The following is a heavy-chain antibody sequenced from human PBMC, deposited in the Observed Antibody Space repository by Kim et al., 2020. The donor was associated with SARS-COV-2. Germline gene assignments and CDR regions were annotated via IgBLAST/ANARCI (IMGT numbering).Heavy chain of an antibody. CDR3: ARDLRITMVRGAIGY. V-gene: IGHV1-18*01. J-gene: IGHJ4*02. Sequence: QKLKGRVTMTTDTSTSTAYMELRSLRSDDTAVYYCARDLRITMVRGAIGYWGQGTLVTVSS. D-gene: IGHD3-10*01.